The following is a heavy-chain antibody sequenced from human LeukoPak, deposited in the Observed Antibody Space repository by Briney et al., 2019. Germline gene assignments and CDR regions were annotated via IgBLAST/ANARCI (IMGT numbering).Heavy chain of an antibody. J-gene: IGHJ3*02. V-gene: IGHV3-23*01. CDR1: GFIFSSSA. CDR3: AKDRDYYGGNGDTFDM. Sequence: GGSLRLSCAPSGFIFSSSAMSWVRQAPGKGREWGSSISDTGGIIYYVDSVKGRFTYSRDNSRNTLYLQMNSLRAEDTAVYSCAKDRDYYGGNGDTFDMWGQGTMVTVSS. D-gene: IGHD4-23*01. CDR2: ISDTGGII.